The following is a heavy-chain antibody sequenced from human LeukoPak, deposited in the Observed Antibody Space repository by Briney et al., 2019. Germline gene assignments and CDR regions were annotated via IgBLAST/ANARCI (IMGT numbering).Heavy chain of an antibody. CDR1: GFTFSSYS. CDR3: AKDRTVGASYWYFDL. CDR2: ISSSSSYI. Sequence: GGSLRLSCAASGFTFSSYSMNWVRQAPGKGLEWVSSISSSSSYIYYADSVKGRFTISRDSSRNTLFLHMNTLRAEDTAIYYCAKDRTVGASYWYFDLWGRGTLATVSS. V-gene: IGHV3-21*04. J-gene: IGHJ2*01. D-gene: IGHD1-26*01.